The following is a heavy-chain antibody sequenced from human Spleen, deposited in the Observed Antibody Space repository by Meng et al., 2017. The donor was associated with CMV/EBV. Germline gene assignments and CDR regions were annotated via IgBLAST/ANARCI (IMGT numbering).Heavy chain of an antibody. CDR2: ISSSSSYI. Sequence: GGSLRLSCAASGFTFSSYSMNWVRQAPGKGLEWVSSISSSSSYIYYADSVKGRFTISRDNAKNSLYLQMNSLRAADTAVYYCARDTINPSGSSSFFDYWGQGTLVTVPQ. V-gene: IGHV3-21*01. D-gene: IGHD6-6*01. CDR1: GFTFSSYS. J-gene: IGHJ4*02. CDR3: ARDTINPSGSSSFFDY.